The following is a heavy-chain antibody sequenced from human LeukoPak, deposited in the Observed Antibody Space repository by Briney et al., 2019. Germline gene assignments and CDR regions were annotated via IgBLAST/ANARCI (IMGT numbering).Heavy chain of an antibody. D-gene: IGHD2-2*01. CDR3: ARTQAYCSSTSCHAFDY. V-gene: IGHV1-18*01. Sequence: GASVKVSCKASDYTFTSYGISWVRQAPGQGLEWMGWISAYNGNTNYAQKLQGRVTMTTDTSTSTAYMELRSLRSDDTAVYYCARTQAYCSSTSCHAFDYWGQGTLVTVSS. CDR1: DYTFTSYG. CDR2: ISAYNGNT. J-gene: IGHJ4*02.